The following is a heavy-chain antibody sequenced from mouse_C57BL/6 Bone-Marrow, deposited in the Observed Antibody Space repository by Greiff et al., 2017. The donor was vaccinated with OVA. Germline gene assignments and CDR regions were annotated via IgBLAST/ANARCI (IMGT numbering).Heavy chain of an antibody. J-gene: IGHJ2*01. V-gene: IGHV1-53*01. CDR3: ARIPYGTRYFDY. D-gene: IGHD1-1*01. Sequence: QVQLQQPGTELVKPGASVKLSCKASGYTFTSYWMHWVKQRPGQGLEWIGNINPSNGGTNYNEKFKSKATLTVDKSSSTAYMQLSSLTSEDSAVYDCARIPYGTRYFDYWGQGTTLTVSS. CDR2: INPSNGGT. CDR1: GYTFTSYW.